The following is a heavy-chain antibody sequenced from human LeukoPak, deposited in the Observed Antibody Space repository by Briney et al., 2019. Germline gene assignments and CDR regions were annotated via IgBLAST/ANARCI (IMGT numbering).Heavy chain of an antibody. CDR3: ARETAFFNSGYYYGGYFDY. CDR2: IWYDGSNK. J-gene: IGHJ4*02. D-gene: IGHD3-22*01. Sequence: GGPLRLSCAASGFTFSSYGMHWVRQAPGKGLEWVAVIWYDGSNKYYADSVKGRFTISRDNSKNTLYLQMNSLRAEDTAVYYCARETAFFNSGYYYGGYFDYWGQGTLVTVSS. V-gene: IGHV3-33*01. CDR1: GFTFSSYG.